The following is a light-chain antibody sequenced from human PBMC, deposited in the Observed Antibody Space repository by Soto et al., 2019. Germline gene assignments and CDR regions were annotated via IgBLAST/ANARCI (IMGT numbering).Light chain of an antibody. CDR1: QSISTF. J-gene: IGKJ2*01. CDR2: GAS. Sequence: DIQMTQSPSSLSASVGDRVTITCRASQSISTFLNWYQQKPGKAPKLLIYGASRLQSGVPLRFSGSGSGTYFTLTISSLRPEDFATYSCQQSLSTPQTFGQGTKVEIK. V-gene: IGKV1-39*01. CDR3: QQSLSTPQT.